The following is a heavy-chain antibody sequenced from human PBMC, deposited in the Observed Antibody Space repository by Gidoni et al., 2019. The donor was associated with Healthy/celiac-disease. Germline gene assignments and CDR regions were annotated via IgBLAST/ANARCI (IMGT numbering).Heavy chain of an antibody. V-gene: IGHV4-39*01. D-gene: IGHD3-10*01. CDR1: GCPLSSSSYY. CDR3: ARRITMVRGFDY. J-gene: IGHJ4*02. Sequence: QLQLQASGPGLVQPSETLSLPCTVSGCPLSSSSYYWGWIRQPPGKGLEWIGSIYYSGSTYYNPSLKSRVTISVDTSKNQFSLKLSSVTAADTAVYYCARRITMVRGFDYWGQGTLVTVSS. CDR2: IYYSGST.